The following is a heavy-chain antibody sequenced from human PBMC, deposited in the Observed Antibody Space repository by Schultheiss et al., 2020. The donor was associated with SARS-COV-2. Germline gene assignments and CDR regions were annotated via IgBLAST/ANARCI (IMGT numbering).Heavy chain of an antibody. Sequence: GGSLRLSCAASGFTFSSYDMHWVRQATGKGLEWVAVISYDGSNKYYADSVKGRFTISRDNSKNTLYLQMNSLRAEDTAVYYCAKAQSSSGYSGLDYWGQGTLVTVSS. J-gene: IGHJ4*02. CDR2: ISYDGSNK. V-gene: IGHV3-30*18. D-gene: IGHD3-22*01. CDR3: AKAQSSSGYSGLDY. CDR1: GFTFSSYD.